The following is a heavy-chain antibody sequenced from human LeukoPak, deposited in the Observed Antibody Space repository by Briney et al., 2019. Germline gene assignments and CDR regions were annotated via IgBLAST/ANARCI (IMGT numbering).Heavy chain of an antibody. D-gene: IGHD1-26*01. CDR1: GGTFSSYA. CDR3: ARGGGGSYNSYLGYFDY. Sequence: GASVKVSCKASGGTFSSYAISWVRQAPGQGLEWMGGIIPIFGTANYAQKFQGRVTITADESTSTAYMELSSLRSEDTAVYYCARGGGGSYNSYLGYFDYWGQGTLVTVSS. J-gene: IGHJ4*02. V-gene: IGHV1-69*13. CDR2: IIPIFGTA.